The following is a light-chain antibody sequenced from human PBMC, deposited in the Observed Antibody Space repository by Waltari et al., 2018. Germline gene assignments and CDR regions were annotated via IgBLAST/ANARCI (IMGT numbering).Light chain of an antibody. J-gene: IGLJ1*01. CDR1: SRDVGNYDW. V-gene: IGLV2-14*03. CDR2: DGS. Sequence: QSALTQPASVSGSPGQSITISCTGTSRDVGNYDWVSWYQQHPGKAPKVVVVDGSYRPAGVSNRVSGSKACNTASQTISVLQAEDEADYYCTSYTSSHSLVFGTGTKVTVL. CDR3: TSYTSSHSLV.